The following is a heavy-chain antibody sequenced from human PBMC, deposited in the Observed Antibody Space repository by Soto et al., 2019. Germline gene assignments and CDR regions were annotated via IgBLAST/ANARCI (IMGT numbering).Heavy chain of an antibody. CDR1: GYSFTSYW. CDR2: IDPSDSYT. D-gene: IGHD4-17*01. Sequence: PGASLKISCKGSGYSFTSYWISWVRQMPGKGLEWMGRIDPSDSYTNYSPSFQGHVTISADKSISTAYLQWSSLKASDTAMYYCARRRDNGDYGGVYYYYGMDVWGQGTTVTVSS. J-gene: IGHJ6*02. CDR3: ARRRDNGDYGGVYYYYGMDV. V-gene: IGHV5-10-1*01.